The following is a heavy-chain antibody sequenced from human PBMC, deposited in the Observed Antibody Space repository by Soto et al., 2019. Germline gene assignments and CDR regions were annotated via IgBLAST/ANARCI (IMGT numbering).Heavy chain of an antibody. CDR2: INSDGSST. CDR1: GFTFSSYW. V-gene: IGHV3-74*01. J-gene: IGHJ4*02. Sequence: GESLKISCAASGFTFSSYWMHWVRQAPGKGLVWVSRINSDGSSTSYADSVKGRFTISRDNAKNTLYLQMNSLRAEDTAVYYCAREGAVAGTSFGYWGQGTLVTVSS. D-gene: IGHD6-19*01. CDR3: AREGAVAGTSFGY.